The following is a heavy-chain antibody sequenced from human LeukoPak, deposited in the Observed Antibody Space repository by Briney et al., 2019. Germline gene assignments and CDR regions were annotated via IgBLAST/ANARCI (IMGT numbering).Heavy chain of an antibody. CDR3: ARDQYGDYANDY. J-gene: IGHJ4*02. Sequence: GGSLRLSCAASGFTFTPYSMNWVRQAPGKGLEWVSSISSNGDYIYYADSLKGRFNISRDNAKNSLFLQMNRLRAEDTAVYYCARDQYGDYANDYWGQGTLVTVSS. D-gene: IGHD4-17*01. CDR1: GFTFTPYS. CDR2: ISSNGDYI. V-gene: IGHV3-21*01.